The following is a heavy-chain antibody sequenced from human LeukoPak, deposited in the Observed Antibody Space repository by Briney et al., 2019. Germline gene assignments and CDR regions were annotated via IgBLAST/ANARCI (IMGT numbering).Heavy chain of an antibody. D-gene: IGHD1-1*01. CDR3: AKGHVQASLFSSFDS. CDR1: GFNFNNYA. V-gene: IGHV3-23*01. J-gene: IGHJ4*02. Sequence: GGSLRLSCAVSGFNFNNYAMTWVRQAPGRGLEGVSSIVASATSTYYADPVQGRFTISRDKSTNTLHLQMNSLRAEDTAIYYCAKGHVQASLFSSFDSWGQGSLVTVSS. CDR2: IVASATST.